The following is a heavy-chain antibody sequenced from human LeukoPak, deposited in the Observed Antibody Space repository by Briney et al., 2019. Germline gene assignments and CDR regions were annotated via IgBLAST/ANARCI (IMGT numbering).Heavy chain of an antibody. J-gene: IGHJ6*04. Sequence: GGSLRLSCAASGFTFSSYEMNWVRQAPGKGPEWVSYISSSGSTIYYADSVKGRFTISRDNAKNSLYLQMNSLRAEDTAVYYCAELGITMIGGVWGKGTTVTVSS. V-gene: IGHV3-48*03. CDR2: ISSSGSTI. CDR1: GFTFSSYE. D-gene: IGHD3-10*02. CDR3: AELGITMIGGV.